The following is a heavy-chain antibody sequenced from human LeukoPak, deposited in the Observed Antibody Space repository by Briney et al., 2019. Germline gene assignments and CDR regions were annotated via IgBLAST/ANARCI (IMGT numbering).Heavy chain of an antibody. J-gene: IGHJ4*02. D-gene: IGHD6-19*01. CDR1: GGTFSSYA. Sequence: SVKVSCKASGGTFSSYAISWVRQAPGQGLEWMGGIIPIFGTANYAQKFQGRVTITADESTSTAYMELSSLRSEDTAVYYCARGRDGTAVAMIFDYWGQGTLVTVSS. CDR2: IIPIFGTA. V-gene: IGHV1-69*13. CDR3: ARGRDGTAVAMIFDY.